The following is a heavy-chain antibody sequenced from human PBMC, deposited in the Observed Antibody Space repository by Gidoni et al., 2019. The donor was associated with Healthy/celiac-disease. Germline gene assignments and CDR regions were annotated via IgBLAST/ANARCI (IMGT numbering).Heavy chain of an antibody. D-gene: IGHD1-26*01. CDR1: GFTFSSYG. CDR2: ISYDGSNK. Sequence: QVQLVESGGGVVQPGRSLRLSCAASGFTFSSYGMHWVRQAPGKGLEWVAVISYDGSNKYYADSVKGRFTISRDNSKNTLYLQMNSLRAEDTAVYYCAKATWELLHEIDYWGQGTLVTVSS. V-gene: IGHV3-30*18. J-gene: IGHJ4*02. CDR3: AKATWELLHEIDY.